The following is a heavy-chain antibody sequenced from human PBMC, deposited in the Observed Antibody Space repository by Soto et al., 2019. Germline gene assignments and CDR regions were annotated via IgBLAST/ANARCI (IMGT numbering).Heavy chain of an antibody. CDR1: GGTFSSYA. D-gene: IGHD2-21*02. J-gene: IGHJ6*02. CDR3: AREVVTANYYYGMDV. V-gene: IGHV1-69*06. Sequence: SVKVSCKASGGTFSSYAISWVRQAPGQGLEWMGGIIPIFGTANYAQKFQGRVAITADKSTSTAYMELSSLRSEDTAVYYCAREVVTANYYYGMDVWGQGTTVTV. CDR2: IIPIFGTA.